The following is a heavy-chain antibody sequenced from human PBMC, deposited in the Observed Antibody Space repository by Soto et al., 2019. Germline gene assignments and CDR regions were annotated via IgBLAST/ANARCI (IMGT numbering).Heavy chain of an antibody. V-gene: IGHV3-48*02. D-gene: IGHD3-16*01. CDR1: GFTFSSYN. CDR3: ARDGAGGGFDI. J-gene: IGHJ3*02. CDR2: ISSSSTII. Sequence: GGSLRLSCVASGFTFSSYNMSWVRQAPGKGLECVSYISSSSTIIYYADSVKGRFTISRDNAKNSLYLQMNSLREEDTAVYYCARDGAGGGFDIWGQGTMVTVSS.